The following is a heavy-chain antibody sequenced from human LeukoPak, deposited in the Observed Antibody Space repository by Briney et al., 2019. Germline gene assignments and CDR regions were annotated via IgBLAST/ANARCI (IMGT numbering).Heavy chain of an antibody. J-gene: IGHJ4*02. CDR3: ATATRGSGYDLSSAFDY. CDR2: FDPEDGET. V-gene: IGHV1-24*01. D-gene: IGHD5-12*01. Sequence: ASVKVSCKVSGYTLTELSMHWVRQAPGKGLEWMGGFDPEDGETIYAQTFQGRVTMTEDTSTDTAYMELSSLRSEDTAVYYCATATRGSGYDLSSAFDYWGQGTLVTVSS. CDR1: GYTLTELS.